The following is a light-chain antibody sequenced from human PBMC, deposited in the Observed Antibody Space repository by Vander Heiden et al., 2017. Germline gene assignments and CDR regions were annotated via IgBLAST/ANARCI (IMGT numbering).Light chain of an antibody. CDR3: QSYDSSLSGYV. Sequence: QSVLTQPPSVPRAPGQRVTIPCTGSSSNIGADYDVHWYQQLPGTAPKLLIYGNTNRPSAVPARFSGSKSGTSASLAITGLQAEDEADYYCQSYDSSLSGYVFGTGTKVTVL. CDR1: SSNIGADYD. J-gene: IGLJ1*01. CDR2: GNT. V-gene: IGLV1-40*01.